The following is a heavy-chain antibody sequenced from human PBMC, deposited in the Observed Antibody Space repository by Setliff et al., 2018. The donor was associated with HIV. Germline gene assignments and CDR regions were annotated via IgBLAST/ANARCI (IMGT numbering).Heavy chain of an antibody. D-gene: IGHD3-3*01. CDR3: AKGSGPPWFDP. Sequence: SETLSLTCTVSGGSISDTYYTWIRQTPGKGLEWIGLMHVSRETNYNPSLESRVTISVDTSKNLFSLKLTSVTAADTAVYFCAKGSGPPWFDPWGQGTLVTVSS. CDR1: GGSISDTY. V-gene: IGHV4-59*12. J-gene: IGHJ5*02. CDR2: MHVSRET.